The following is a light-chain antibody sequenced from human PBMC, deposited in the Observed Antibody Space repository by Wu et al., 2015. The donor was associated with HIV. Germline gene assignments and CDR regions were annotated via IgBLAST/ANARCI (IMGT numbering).Light chain of an antibody. CDR1: ESINNW. V-gene: IGKV1-5*03. CDR2: KAS. J-gene: IGKJ1*01. CDR3: QQYERYPT. Sequence: DIQMTQSPSTLSASIGDRVTITCRASESINNWLAWYQQKPGKAPKLLIYKASNLEGGVPSRFSGSGSGTELTLTISSLQPDDFATYFCQQYERYPTFGQGTKVEIK.